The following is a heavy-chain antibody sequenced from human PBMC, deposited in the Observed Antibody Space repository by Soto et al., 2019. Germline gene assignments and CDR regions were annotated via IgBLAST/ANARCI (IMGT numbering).Heavy chain of an antibody. CDR1: GFTFDNYA. CDR3: AKDRSYGSGSPDAFDI. Sequence: EVQLLESGGGLVQPGGSLRLSCAASGFTFDNYAMSWVRQTPGKGLEWVSVISGSGASTYYADSVKGRFTISRDNSKNTLFVQMNSLRAEDTDIYYCAKDRSYGSGSPDAFDIWGQGTMVTVSS. CDR2: ISGSGAST. V-gene: IGHV3-23*01. J-gene: IGHJ3*02. D-gene: IGHD6-19*01.